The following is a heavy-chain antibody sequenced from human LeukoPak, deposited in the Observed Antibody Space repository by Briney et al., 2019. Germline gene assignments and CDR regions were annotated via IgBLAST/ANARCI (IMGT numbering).Heavy chain of an antibody. CDR1: GFTFSTYA. V-gene: IGHV3-30*18. CDR2: ISYDGSNT. J-gene: IGHJ4*02. CDR3: AKPGIAAAGEYYFDY. Sequence: GGSLRLSCAASGFTFSTYAMHWVRQAPGKGLEWVAIISYDGSNTYYADSVKGRFTISRDNSKNTLYLQMNSLRAEDTAVYYCAKPGIAAAGEYYFDYWGQGTLVTVSS. D-gene: IGHD6-13*01.